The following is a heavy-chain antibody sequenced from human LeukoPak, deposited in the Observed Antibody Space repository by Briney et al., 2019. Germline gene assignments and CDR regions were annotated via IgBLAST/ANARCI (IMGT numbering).Heavy chain of an antibody. V-gene: IGHV3-11*04. CDR1: GFTFSGYY. CDR2: ISSSGSTI. Sequence: KPGGSLRLSCAASGFTFSGYYMSWIRQAPGKGLEWVSYISSSGSTIYYADSVKGRFTISRDNAKNSLYLQMNSLRAEDTAVYYCARDLRYYDFWSGYYRSRDAFDIWGQGTMVTVSS. D-gene: IGHD3-3*01. J-gene: IGHJ3*02. CDR3: ARDLRYYDFWSGYYRSRDAFDI.